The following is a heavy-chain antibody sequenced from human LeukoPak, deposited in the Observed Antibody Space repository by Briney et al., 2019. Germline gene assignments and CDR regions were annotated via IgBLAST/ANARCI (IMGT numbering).Heavy chain of an antibody. Sequence: GGSLRLSCAASGFTFSSYAMSWVRQAPGKGLEWVSAISGSGGGTYYADSVKGRFTISRDNSKNTLYLQMNSLRAEDTAVYYCAKPHRGVMVRGVKCFDYWGQGTLVTVSS. CDR2: ISGSGGGT. D-gene: IGHD3-10*01. V-gene: IGHV3-23*01. CDR3: AKPHRGVMVRGVKCFDY. J-gene: IGHJ4*02. CDR1: GFTFSSYA.